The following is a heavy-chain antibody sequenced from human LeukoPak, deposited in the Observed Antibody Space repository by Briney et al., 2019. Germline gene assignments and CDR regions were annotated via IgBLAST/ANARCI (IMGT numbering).Heavy chain of an antibody. V-gene: IGHV4-39*01. D-gene: IGHD4-23*01. CDR3: ARHPGNSRAFDI. Sequence: PSETLSLTCTVSGGSISSSSYYWGWIRQPPGKGLEWIGSIYYSGGTYYNPSLKSRVTISVDTSKNQFSLKLSSVTAADTAVYYCARHPGNSRAFDIWGQGTMVTVSS. CDR2: IYYSGGT. CDR1: GGSISSSSYY. J-gene: IGHJ3*02.